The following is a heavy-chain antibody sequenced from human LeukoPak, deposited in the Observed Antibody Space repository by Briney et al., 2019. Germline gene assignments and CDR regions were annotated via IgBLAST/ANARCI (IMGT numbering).Heavy chain of an antibody. D-gene: IGHD5-18*01. CDR2: ISSSSSYI. Sequence: GGSLRLSCAASGFTFSSYSMNWVRQAPGKGLEWVSSISSSSSYIYYADSVKGRFTIPRANAKHPLYLQMNSMRAEDTAVYYCARDSGYSYGYPFDHWGQGTLVTVSS. CDR3: ARDSGYSYGYPFDH. CDR1: GFTFSSYS. J-gene: IGHJ4*02. V-gene: IGHV3-21*01.